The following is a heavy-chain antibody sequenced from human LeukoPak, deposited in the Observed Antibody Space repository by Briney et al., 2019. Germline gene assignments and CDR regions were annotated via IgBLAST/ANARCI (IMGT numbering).Heavy chain of an antibody. D-gene: IGHD1-26*01. CDR1: GFTVSSNY. CDR3: ARVYEAVGATGPVDTAYFDY. V-gene: IGHV3-53*01. Sequence: GGSLRLSCAASGFTVSSNYMSWVRQAPGKGLEWVSVIYSGGSTYYADSVKGRFTISRDNSKNTLYLQMNSLRAEDTAVYYCARVYEAVGATGPVDTAYFDYWGQGTLVTVSS. CDR2: IYSGGST. J-gene: IGHJ4*02.